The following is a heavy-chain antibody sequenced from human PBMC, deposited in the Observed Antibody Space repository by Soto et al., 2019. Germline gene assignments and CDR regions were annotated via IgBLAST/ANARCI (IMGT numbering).Heavy chain of an antibody. J-gene: IGHJ4*02. CDR2: ISGSGGST. V-gene: IGHV3-23*01. D-gene: IGHD2-15*01. Sequence: SLRLSFSASGFTFSSYAMSWVRQAPGKGLEWVSAISGSGGSTYYADSVKGRFTISRENSKNTLYLQMNSLRAEDTAVYYCAKLYCIGGIGTTLAFFLSYWGQGT. CDR3: AKLYCIGGIGTTLAFFLSY. CDR1: GFTFSSYA.